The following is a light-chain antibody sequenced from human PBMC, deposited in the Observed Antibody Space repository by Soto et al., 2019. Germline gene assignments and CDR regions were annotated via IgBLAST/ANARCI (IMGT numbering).Light chain of an antibody. CDR2: NTN. CDR1: SGSVSTSYY. J-gene: IGLJ2*01. Sequence: QTVVTQEPSFSVSPGRTVTLTCGLSSGSVSTSYYPSWYQQTPGQAPRTLIYNTNTRSSGVPDRFSGSMRGNKAALTITGAQADDESDYYCVLYIGSGIWVFGGGTKLTVL. V-gene: IGLV8-61*01. CDR3: VLYIGSGIWV.